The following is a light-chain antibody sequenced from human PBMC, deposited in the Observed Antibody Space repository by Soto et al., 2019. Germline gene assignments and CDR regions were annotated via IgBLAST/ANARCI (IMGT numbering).Light chain of an antibody. CDR1: SGSIASNY. CDR2: EDN. V-gene: IGLV6-57*04. J-gene: IGLJ1*01. CDR3: QSYGSGSYV. Sequence: NFMLTQPHSVSESPGKTVTLSCTRSSGSIASNYGQWYQQRPVSAPTTVIYEDNKRPSGVPDRFSGSIDRSSNSASLNISGLKTEDEADYYCQSYGSGSYVLGSGTKLTVL.